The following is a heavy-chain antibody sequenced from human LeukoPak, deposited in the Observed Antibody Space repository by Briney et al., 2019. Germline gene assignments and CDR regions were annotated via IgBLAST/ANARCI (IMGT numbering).Heavy chain of an antibody. Sequence: PSETLSLTCTVSGGSIGSYFWSWIRQPPGKGLEWIGYNSGSTKYNPSLKSRVTISVDTSKDQLSLKLSSVTAADTAVYYCARLGHQGFDYWGQGTLVTVSS. J-gene: IGHJ4*02. D-gene: IGHD1-26*01. CDR3: ARLGHQGFDY. CDR2: NSGST. V-gene: IGHV4-59*08. CDR1: GGSIGSYF.